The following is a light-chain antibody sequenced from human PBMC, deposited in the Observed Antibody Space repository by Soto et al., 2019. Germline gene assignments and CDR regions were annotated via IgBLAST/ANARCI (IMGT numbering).Light chain of an antibody. CDR3: SSYTSSSTLV. J-gene: IGLJ2*01. CDR1: SSDVGGYNY. CDR2: EVS. Sequence: QSVLTQPASVSGSPGQSITISCTGTSSDVGGYNYVSWYQQHPGKAHKLMIYEVSNRPSGVSNRFSGSKSGNKASLTISGLQDEDEADYYCSSYTSSSTLVFGGGTKLTVL. V-gene: IGLV2-14*01.